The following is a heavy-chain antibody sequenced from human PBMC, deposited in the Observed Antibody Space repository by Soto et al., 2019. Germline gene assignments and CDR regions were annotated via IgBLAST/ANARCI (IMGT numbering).Heavy chain of an antibody. D-gene: IGHD2-21*01. CDR3: AREATLVDDTINY. J-gene: IGHJ4*02. Sequence: QVQLVQSGAVIKKPGSSVKVSCKASGGTFSSYIITWVRQAPGQGLEWMGRIIPILGIVNYAQKFQGRVTITANKSTNPAYVALSGLRSEDTAVYYCAREATLVDDTINYWDQGTLVTASS. CDR1: GGTFSSYI. V-gene: IGHV1-69*08. CDR2: IIPILGIV.